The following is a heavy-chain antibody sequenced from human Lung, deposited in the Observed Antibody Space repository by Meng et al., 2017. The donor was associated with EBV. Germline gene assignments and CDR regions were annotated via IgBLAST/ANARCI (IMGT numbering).Heavy chain of an antibody. V-gene: IGHV7-4-1*02. D-gene: IGHD1-14*01. Sequence: VPSGSVLKKPGSPVKVSCKASGYTFTRHAINCGRQAPGQGLEWMGWMNTKTGNPTYAKGFTGRFVFSLDTSVSTAYLQISSLKAEDTAMYYCARDDNGAPDYWGQGTLVTVSS. CDR1: GYTFTRHA. J-gene: IGHJ4*02. CDR2: MNTKTGNP. CDR3: ARDDNGAPDY.